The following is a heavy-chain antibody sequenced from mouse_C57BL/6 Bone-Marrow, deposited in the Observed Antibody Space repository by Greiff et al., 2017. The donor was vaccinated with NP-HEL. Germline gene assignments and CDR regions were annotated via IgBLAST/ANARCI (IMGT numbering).Heavy chain of an antibody. CDR1: GFTFSDYY. V-gene: IGHV5-12*01. J-gene: IGHJ4*01. CDR3: GRPPDGYFAMDY. CDR2: ISNGGGST. D-gene: IGHD2-3*01. Sequence: EVKLVESGGGLVQPGGSLKLSCAASGFTFSDYYMYWVRQTPEKRLEWVAYISNGGGSTYYLDTVKGRFTISRDNAKNPLYLQMSRLKSEDTAMYYCGRPPDGYFAMDYWGQGTSVTVSS.